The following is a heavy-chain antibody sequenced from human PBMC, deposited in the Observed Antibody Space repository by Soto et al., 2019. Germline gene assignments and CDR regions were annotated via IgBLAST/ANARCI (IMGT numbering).Heavy chain of an antibody. CDR3: ARGLVGSGWYDY. CDR1: GFTFSSYD. CDR2: IGTAGDT. J-gene: IGHJ4*02. V-gene: IGHV3-13*01. D-gene: IGHD6-19*01. Sequence: GGSLRLSCAASGFTFSSYDMHWVRQATGKGLEWVSAIGTAGDTYYLGSVKGRFTISRENAKNSLYLQMNSLRAGDTAVYYCARGLVGSGWYDYWGQGTLVTVSS.